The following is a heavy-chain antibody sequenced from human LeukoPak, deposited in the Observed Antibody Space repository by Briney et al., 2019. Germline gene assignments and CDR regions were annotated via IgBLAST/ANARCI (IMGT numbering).Heavy chain of an antibody. CDR1: GYTFTNYG. CDR3: ARADVSGSYFHLDY. Sequence: GASVKVSCKASGYTFTNYGINWVRQAPGQGLEWKGWISFHNGNTNYPQKLQGRVTMTTDRSTSTAYMELRSLRSDDTAVYYCARADVSGSYFHLDYWGQGTLVTVSS. J-gene: IGHJ4*02. CDR2: ISFHNGNT. D-gene: IGHD3-16*01. V-gene: IGHV1-18*01.